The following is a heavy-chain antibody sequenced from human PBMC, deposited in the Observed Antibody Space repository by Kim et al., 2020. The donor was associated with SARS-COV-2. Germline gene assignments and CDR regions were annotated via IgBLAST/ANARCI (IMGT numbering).Heavy chain of an antibody. D-gene: IGHD2-2*01. Sequence: SETLSLTCTVAGGSISSYYWSWIRQPPGKGLEWIGYIYNSGSTNYNPSLKSRVTVSVDTSKNQFSLKLSSVTAADTAVYYCARASCSSTSCYQFYPWGQG. CDR3: ARASCSSTSCYQFYP. J-gene: IGHJ5*02. CDR1: GGSISSYY. CDR2: IYNSGST. V-gene: IGHV4-59*13.